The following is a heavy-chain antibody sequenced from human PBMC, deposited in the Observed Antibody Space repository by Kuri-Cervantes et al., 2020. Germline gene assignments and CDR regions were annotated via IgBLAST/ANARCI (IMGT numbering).Heavy chain of an antibody. J-gene: IGHJ4*02. CDR2: ISGSGGST. D-gene: IGHD6-19*01. CDR3: AKGPGGSSSGWYMGID. CDR1: GFTFSSYA. V-gene: IGHV3-23*01. Sequence: GESLKISCEASGFTFSSYAMGWVRQAPGKGLEWVSAISGSGGSTYYAASVKGRFTISRDNSKNTLYLQMNSLRAEDTAVYYCAKGPGGSSSGWYMGIDWGQGTLVTVSS.